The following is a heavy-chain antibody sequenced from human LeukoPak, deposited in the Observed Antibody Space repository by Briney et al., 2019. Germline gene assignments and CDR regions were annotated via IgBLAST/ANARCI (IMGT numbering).Heavy chain of an antibody. Sequence: GGSLRLSCAASGFTFSSYSMNWVRQAPGKGLEWVSSISSSSSYIYYADSVKGRFTISRDNAKNSLYLRMNSLRAEDTAVYYCARDSGYSSKNRPGAFDIWGQGTMVTVSS. CDR3: ARDSGYSSKNRPGAFDI. CDR1: GFTFSSYS. J-gene: IGHJ3*02. D-gene: IGHD6-13*01. CDR2: ISSSSSYI. V-gene: IGHV3-21*01.